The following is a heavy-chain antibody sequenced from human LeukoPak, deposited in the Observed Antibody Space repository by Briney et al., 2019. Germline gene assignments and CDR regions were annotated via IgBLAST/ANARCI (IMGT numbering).Heavy chain of an antibody. D-gene: IGHD3-22*01. Sequence: ASVKVSCKASGYTFTSYYMHWVRHAPGQGLEWMGLINPSGGSTSYAQKFQGRDTMTRDMSTSTVYMELSSLRSEDTAVYYCARVTRGSSGAFDYWGQGTLVTVSS. CDR2: INPSGGST. CDR3: ARVTRGSSGAFDY. V-gene: IGHV1-46*01. CDR1: GYTFTSYY. J-gene: IGHJ4*02.